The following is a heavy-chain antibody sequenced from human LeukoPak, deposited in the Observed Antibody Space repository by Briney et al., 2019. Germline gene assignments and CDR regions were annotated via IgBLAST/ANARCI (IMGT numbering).Heavy chain of an antibody. CDR1: GFPFSSHG. CDR2: IWYDGSDT. V-gene: IGHV3-33*01. CDR3: ARDFAAYGSGIFQH. J-gene: IGHJ1*01. D-gene: IGHD6-19*01. Sequence: GRSLRLSCGASGFPFSSHGMHWVRQAPGKGLEGVVCIWYDGSDTYYADSVKGRFTISRDTSKNTLYLQMNSLRAEDTAAYYCARDFAAYGSGIFQHWGQGTLVTVSS.